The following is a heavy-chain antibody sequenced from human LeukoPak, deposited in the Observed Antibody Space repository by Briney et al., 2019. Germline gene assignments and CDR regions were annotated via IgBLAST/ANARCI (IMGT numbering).Heavy chain of an antibody. V-gene: IGHV3-21*01. CDR2: ISSSSSYI. Sequence: GGSLRLSCAASGFTFSSYSMNWVRQAPGKGLEWVSSISSSSSYIYYADSVKGRFTISRDNAKNSLYLQMNSLRAEDTAVYYCARDALPGYSYGSVDYWGQGTLVTVSS. D-gene: IGHD5-18*01. J-gene: IGHJ4*02. CDR1: GFTFSSYS. CDR3: ARDALPGYSYGSVDY.